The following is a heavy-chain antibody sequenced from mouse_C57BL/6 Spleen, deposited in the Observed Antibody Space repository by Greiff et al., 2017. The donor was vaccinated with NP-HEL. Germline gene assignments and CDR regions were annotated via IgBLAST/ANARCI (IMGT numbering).Heavy chain of an antibody. V-gene: IGHV1-64*01. CDR2: IHPNSGST. J-gene: IGHJ1*03. CDR3: AYYYGSSHWYFDV. CDR1: GYTFTSYW. D-gene: IGHD1-1*01. Sequence: QVQLQQPGAELVKPGASVKLSCKASGYTFTSYWMHWVKQRPGQGLEWIGMIHPNSGSTNYNEKFKSKATLTVDKSSSTAYMQLSSLTSEDSAVYYCAYYYGSSHWYFDVWGTGTTVTVSS.